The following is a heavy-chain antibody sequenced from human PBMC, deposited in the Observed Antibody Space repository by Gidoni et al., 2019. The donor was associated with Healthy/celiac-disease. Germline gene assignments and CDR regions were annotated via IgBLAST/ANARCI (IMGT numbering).Heavy chain of an antibody. D-gene: IGHD3-10*01. CDR2: ISGSGGST. CDR1: GFTLSSYA. J-gene: IGHJ4*02. V-gene: IGHV3-23*01. Sequence: EVQLLESGGGLVPPGGYLRLSFAASGFTLSSYAMSWVRQAPGKGLEWVSAISGSGGSTYYADSVKGRFTISRDNSKNTLYLQMNSLRAEDTAVYYCAKDILEGTILYYFDYWGQGTLVTVSS. CDR3: AKDILEGTILYYFDY.